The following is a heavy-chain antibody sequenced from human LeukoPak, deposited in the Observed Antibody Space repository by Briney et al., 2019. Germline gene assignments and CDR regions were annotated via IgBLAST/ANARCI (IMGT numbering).Heavy chain of an antibody. V-gene: IGHV3-53*01. J-gene: IGHJ4*02. CDR1: GFTVSSNY. CDR2: ICSGGST. Sequence: GGSLRLSCAASGFTVSSNYISWGRQAPGPGLEWVSVICSGGSTYFADSVKGRFTISRDNSKNTLYLEMNSLRAEDTAVYYCARAWYSVSYRSSILFDYWGQGTLVTVSS. D-gene: IGHD1-26*01. CDR3: ARAWYSVSYRSSILFDY.